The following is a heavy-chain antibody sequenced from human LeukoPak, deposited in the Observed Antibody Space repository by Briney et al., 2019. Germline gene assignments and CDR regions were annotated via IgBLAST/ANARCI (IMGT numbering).Heavy chain of an antibody. J-gene: IGHJ4*02. Sequence: GASVKVSCKASGYTFTSYGISWVRQAPGQGLEWMGRIIPILGLANYAQKFQGRVTISADKFTNTAYMEVSSLRSEDTAVYYCARDAPMTTVVIGAVAEFDYWGQGTLVTVSS. CDR3: ARDAPMTTVVIGAVAEFDY. CDR1: GYTFTSYG. D-gene: IGHD4-23*01. V-gene: IGHV1-69*04. CDR2: IIPILGLA.